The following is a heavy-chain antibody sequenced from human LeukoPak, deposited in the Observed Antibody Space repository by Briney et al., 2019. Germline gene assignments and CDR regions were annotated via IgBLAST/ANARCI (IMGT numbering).Heavy chain of an antibody. D-gene: IGHD4-23*01. CDR3: ARDRTTVVRTWFDP. V-gene: IGHV1-18*01. CDR2: ISAYNGNT. Sequence: ATVKVSCKASGYTFTSYGISWVRQAPGQGLEWMGWISAYNGNTNYAQKFQGRVTITADKSTSTAYMELSSLRSEDTAVYYCARDRTTVVRTWFDPWGQGTLVTVSS. J-gene: IGHJ5*02. CDR1: GYTFTSYG.